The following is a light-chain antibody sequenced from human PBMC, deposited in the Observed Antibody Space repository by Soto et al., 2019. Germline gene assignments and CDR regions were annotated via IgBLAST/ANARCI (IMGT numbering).Light chain of an antibody. CDR3: QQANSFPLT. CDR1: QNINNW. J-gene: IGKJ4*01. V-gene: IGKV1-5*01. CDR2: DAS. Sequence: DIQMTQSPSTLSASIGDRVTITCRASQNINNWIAWYQQKPGKAPKFLIYDASTLESGVPSRFSGSGFGTEFSLTISSLQPDDFATYYCQQANSFPLTFGGGTKVEIK.